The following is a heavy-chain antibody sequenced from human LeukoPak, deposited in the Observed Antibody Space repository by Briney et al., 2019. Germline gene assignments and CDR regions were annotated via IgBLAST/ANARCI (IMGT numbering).Heavy chain of an antibody. CDR2: FDPEDGET. J-gene: IGHJ3*02. Sequence: ASVKVSCKVSGYTLTELSMHWVRQAPGKGLEWMGGFDPEDGETIYAQKFQGRVTMTEDTSTDTAYMELSSLRSEDTFFFKRKTAYEILTGLGRAFDIWGQGTMVTVSS. V-gene: IGHV1-24*01. CDR3: KTAYEILTGLGRAFDI. CDR1: GYTLTELS. D-gene: IGHD3-9*01.